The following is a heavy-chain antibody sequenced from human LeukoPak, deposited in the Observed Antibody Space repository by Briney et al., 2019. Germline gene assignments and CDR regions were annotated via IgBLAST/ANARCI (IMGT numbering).Heavy chain of an antibody. CDR2: IFFTGNT. J-gene: IGHJ4*02. Sequence: SETLSLTCTVSGGSISSYYWSWIRQPPGEALQWIGYIFFTGNTNYNPSLRSRVTISIDTSKNQFSLQLNSVTAADTAVYYCARGNDYWGQGALVTVSS. V-gene: IGHV4-59*12. CDR1: GGSISSYY. CDR3: ARGNDY.